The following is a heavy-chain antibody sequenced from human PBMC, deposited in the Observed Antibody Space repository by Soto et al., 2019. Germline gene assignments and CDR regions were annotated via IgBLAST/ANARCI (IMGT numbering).Heavy chain of an antibody. CDR2: IFQSGNT. V-gene: IGHV4-4*02. J-gene: IGHJ4*02. CDR3: ARGMGVASGGPLEY. Sequence: QVQLQESGPGLVKPSGTLSLTCAVSGGSISSNNWWSWVRQPPGKGLEWIGEIFQSGNTQYNPPLNSRVTISMDKSKNQLSLTVKSVTAADTAVYYCARGMGVASGGPLEYWGQGTLVTVSS. D-gene: IGHD2-15*01. CDR1: GGSISSNNW.